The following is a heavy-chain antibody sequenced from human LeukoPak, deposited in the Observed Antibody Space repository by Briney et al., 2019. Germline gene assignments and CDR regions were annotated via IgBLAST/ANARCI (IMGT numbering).Heavy chain of an antibody. CDR2: INPDSGVT. V-gene: IGHV1-2*02. D-gene: IGHD2-2*01. CDR3: ARDRGGDIVVVPAAMYNWFDP. CDR1: GYTFTGYY. Sequence: ASVKVSCKASGYTFTGYYLHWVRQAPGQGLEWMGWINPDSGVTIYAQKFQGRVTMTRDTSISTAYMELSRLRSEDTAVYYCARDRGGDIVVVPAAMYNWFDPWGQGTLVTVSS. J-gene: IGHJ5*02.